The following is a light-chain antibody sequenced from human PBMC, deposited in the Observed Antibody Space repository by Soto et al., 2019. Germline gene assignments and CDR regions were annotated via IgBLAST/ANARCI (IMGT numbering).Light chain of an antibody. CDR3: QHRHN. CDR2: DAS. CDR1: QSVGNF. J-gene: IGKJ3*01. Sequence: ALTQSPATLSLSPGERATLSCRASQSVGNFLTWYQLKPGQPPTLLIYDASIRAAGFPARFSGSGSGTDFTLTISSLEPGDYAVYYCQHRHNFGPGTKVDLK. V-gene: IGKV3-11*01.